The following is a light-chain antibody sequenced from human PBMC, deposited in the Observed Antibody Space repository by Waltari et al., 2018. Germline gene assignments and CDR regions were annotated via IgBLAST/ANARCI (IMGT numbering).Light chain of an antibody. CDR3: QKYNTYPYT. CDR2: AAS. V-gene: IGKV1-27*01. Sequence: IDMTQSPSSLYASVGNRTTVTCRASQDIGNFLAWYQQTPGKLPKLLFYAASTLQAGVPSRFSGSGSGTDFTLTVSNLQPEDVATYYCQKYNTYPYTFGPGTKVDI. CDR1: QDIGNF. J-gene: IGKJ3*01.